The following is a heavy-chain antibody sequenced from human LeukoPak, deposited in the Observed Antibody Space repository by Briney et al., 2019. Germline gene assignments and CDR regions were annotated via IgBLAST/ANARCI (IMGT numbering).Heavy chain of an antibody. D-gene: IGHD3-9*01. Sequence: GGSLRLSCAASGFTFSSYSMNWVRQAPGKGLEWVSYISSSSTIYYADSVKGRFTISRDNAKNSLYLQMNSLRAEDTAVYYCARAIPGYFDWLLNPFDYWGQGTLVTVSS. J-gene: IGHJ4*02. V-gene: IGHV3-48*04. CDR3: ARAIPGYFDWLLNPFDY. CDR2: ISSSSTI. CDR1: GFTFSSYS.